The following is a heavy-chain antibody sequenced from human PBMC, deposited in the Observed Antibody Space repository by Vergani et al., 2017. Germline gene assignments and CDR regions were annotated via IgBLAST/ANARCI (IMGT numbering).Heavy chain of an antibody. CDR3: ARDMLQDYYDSSGYYYVEEGGFDY. CDR2: IKQDGSEK. J-gene: IGHJ4*02. CDR1: GFTFSSYW. Sequence: EVQLVESGGGLVQPGGSLRLSCAASGFTFSSYWMSWVRQAPGKGLEWVANIKQDGSEKYYVDSVKGRFTISRDNAKNSLYLQMNSLRAEDTAVYYCARDMLQDYYDSSGYYYVEEGGFDYWGQGTLVTVSS. V-gene: IGHV3-7*01. D-gene: IGHD3-22*01.